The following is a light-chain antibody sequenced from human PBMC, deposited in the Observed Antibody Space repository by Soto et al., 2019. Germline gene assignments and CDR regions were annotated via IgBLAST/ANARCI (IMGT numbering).Light chain of an antibody. CDR3: QLYNSVPNT. V-gene: IGKV1-27*01. J-gene: IGKJ3*01. CDR2: GAS. CDR1: QGISSY. Sequence: DIQMTQSPSSLSASVGDRVTITCRASQGISSYLAWYQQKPGKVPKLLIYGASTLHSGVPSRFSGSGSGTDFTLTINSLQLEDVATYYCQLYNSVPNTFGPGTKVDIK.